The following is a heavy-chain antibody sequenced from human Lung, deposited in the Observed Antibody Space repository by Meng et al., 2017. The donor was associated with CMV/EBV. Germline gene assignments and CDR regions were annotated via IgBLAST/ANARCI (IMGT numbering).Heavy chain of an antibody. CDR3: TRGSEDWTVSYFDL. CDR2: IRSKAYGGTT. D-gene: IGHD3/OR15-3a*01. Sequence: SXTASGFTFGAYAMSWVRQAPGKGLEWVGFIRSKAYGGTTEYAASVKGRFTISRDDSKSIAYLQMNSLKTEDTAMYYCTRGSEDWTVSYFDLWGRGTXVTVAS. V-gene: IGHV3-49*04. J-gene: IGHJ2*01. CDR1: GFTFGAYA.